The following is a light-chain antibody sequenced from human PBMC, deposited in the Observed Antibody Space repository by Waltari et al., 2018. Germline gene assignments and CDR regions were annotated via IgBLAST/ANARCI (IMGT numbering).Light chain of an antibody. CDR3: QQYYSYLFT. Sequence: AIRVTQSPSSFSASTGDRVTITCRASQGISSYLAWYQQKPGKAPKLLIYAASTLQSGVPSRFSGSGSGTDFTLTISCLQSEDFATYYCQQYYSYLFTFGPGTKVDIK. J-gene: IGKJ3*01. V-gene: IGKV1-8*01. CDR2: AAS. CDR1: QGISSY.